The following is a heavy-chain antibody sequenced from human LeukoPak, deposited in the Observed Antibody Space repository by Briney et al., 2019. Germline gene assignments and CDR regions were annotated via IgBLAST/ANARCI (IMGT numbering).Heavy chain of an antibody. Sequence: GGSLRLSCAASGFTFSSYSMNWVRQAPGKGLEWVSYISSSSSTIYYADSVKGRFTISRDNAKNSLYQQMNSLRAEDTAVYYCARAYLYDRPLLGYWGQGTLVTVSS. J-gene: IGHJ4*02. V-gene: IGHV3-48*04. CDR3: ARAYLYDRPLLGY. D-gene: IGHD3-22*01. CDR2: ISSSSSTI. CDR1: GFTFSSYS.